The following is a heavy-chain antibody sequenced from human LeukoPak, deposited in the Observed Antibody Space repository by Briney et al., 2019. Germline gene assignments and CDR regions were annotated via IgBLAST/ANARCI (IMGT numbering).Heavy chain of an antibody. V-gene: IGHV3-33*06. J-gene: IGHJ4*02. CDR2: IFYDGGRQ. CDR1: GFTFSDHG. D-gene: IGHD3-22*01. CDR3: AKRGYDTTGYWDYFDS. Sequence: TGGSLRLSCAASGFTFSDHGMYWVRQAPGKGLEWVALIFYDGGRQYYVDSVKGRFTVSRDNAKNTLYLHMNNLRAEDTAVYYCAKRGYDTTGYWDYFDSWGQGTLVTVSS.